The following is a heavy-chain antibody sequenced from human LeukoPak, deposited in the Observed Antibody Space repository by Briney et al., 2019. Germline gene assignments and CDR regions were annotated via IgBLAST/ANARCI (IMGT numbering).Heavy chain of an antibody. V-gene: IGHV4-59*08. CDR3: ARHGGYSSPYLH. CDR1: GGSLSNYY. CDR2: IYYSGTT. J-gene: IGHJ1*01. D-gene: IGHD6-13*01. Sequence: SDTLSLTCTVSGGSLSNYYWRWIRQPPGKGLECIGYIYYSGTTNYNPSLKSRVTISVDTSKNQFSLKLSSVAAADTAVYYCARHGGYSSPYLHWGQGTLVTVSS.